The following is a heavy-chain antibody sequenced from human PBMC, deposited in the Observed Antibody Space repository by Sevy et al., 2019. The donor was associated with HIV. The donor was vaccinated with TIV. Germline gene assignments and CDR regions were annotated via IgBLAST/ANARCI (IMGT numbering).Heavy chain of an antibody. D-gene: IGHD3-9*01. J-gene: IGHJ6*02. CDR3: ASTYPDYDILTGYYSRGYYYYGMDV. Sequence: ASLKVSCKASGYTFTSYGISWVRQAPGQGLEWMGWISAYNGNTNYSQKLQGRVTMTTDTSTSTAYMELRSLRSDDTAVYYCASTYPDYDILTGYYSRGYYYYGMDVWGQGTTVTVSS. CDR2: ISAYNGNT. V-gene: IGHV1-18*01. CDR1: GYTFTSYG.